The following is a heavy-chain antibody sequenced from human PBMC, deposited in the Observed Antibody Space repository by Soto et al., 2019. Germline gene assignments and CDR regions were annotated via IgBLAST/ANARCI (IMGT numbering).Heavy chain of an antibody. D-gene: IGHD6-19*01. Sequence: GSLSLSCAASGFTFSNYGMHWVRQAPGKGLEWVAVISYDGSNKYYAESVKGRFTISRDNSKNTLYLQMNSLRAEDTAVYYCAKGRRYSSGKGYFDYWGQGTLVTVSS. J-gene: IGHJ4*02. CDR3: AKGRRYSSGKGYFDY. CDR1: GFTFSNYG. CDR2: ISYDGSNK. V-gene: IGHV3-30*18.